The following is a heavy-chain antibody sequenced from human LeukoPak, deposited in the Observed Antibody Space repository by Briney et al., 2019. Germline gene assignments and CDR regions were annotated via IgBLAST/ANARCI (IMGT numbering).Heavy chain of an antibody. V-gene: IGHV4-4*09. J-gene: IGHJ4*02. Sequence: SETLSLTCTVSGGSISSYYWSWIRQPPGKGLEWIGYIYTSGSTNYNPSLKSRVTISVDTSKNQFSLKLSSVTAADTAVYYCARFSGYGFFDYWGQGTLVTVSS. CDR2: IYTSGST. D-gene: IGHD5-12*01. CDR3: ARFSGYGFFDY. CDR1: GGSISSYY.